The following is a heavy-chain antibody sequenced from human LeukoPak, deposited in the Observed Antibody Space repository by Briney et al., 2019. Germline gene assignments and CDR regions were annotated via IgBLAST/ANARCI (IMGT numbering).Heavy chain of an antibody. CDR3: ARQRYYYYYMDV. CDR1: GFTFSTYG. CDR2: ISNNGGYT. J-gene: IGHJ6*03. D-gene: IGHD6-25*01. Sequence: GGSLRLSCAASGFTFSTYGMSWVRQAPGKGLEWVSAISNNGGYTYYAASVKGRFTISRDNAKNSLYLQMNSLRAEDTAVYYCARQRYYYYYMDVWGKGTTVTVSS. V-gene: IGHV3-23*01.